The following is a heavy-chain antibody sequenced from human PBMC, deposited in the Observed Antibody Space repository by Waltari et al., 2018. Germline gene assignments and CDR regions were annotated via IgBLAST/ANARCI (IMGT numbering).Heavy chain of an antibody. J-gene: IGHJ6*02. D-gene: IGHD3-10*01. V-gene: IGHV3-74*01. Sequence: EERLLESGGGLVQPGDSLRLSCAGSGFRFSNYWMNWVRQAPGKGLVGVGRSGSDETSISYADSVKGRLTISRDNAKNTVYLQMKRLRVEDTAVYYCARLAPRTYRSPVPGRHYYYGMDVWGQGTTVTVSS. CDR1: GFRFSNYW. CDR3: ARLAPRTYRSPVPGRHYYYGMDV. CDR2: SGSDETSI.